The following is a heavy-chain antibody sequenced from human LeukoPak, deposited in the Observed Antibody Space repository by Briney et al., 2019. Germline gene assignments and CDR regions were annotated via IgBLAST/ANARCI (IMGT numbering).Heavy chain of an antibody. CDR1: GGSISSSSYY. D-gene: IGHD2-2*01. Sequence: SETLSLTCTVSGGSISSSSYYWGWIRQPPGKGLEWIGSIYYSGSTYYNPSLNSRVTISVDTSKNQFSLKLSSVTAADTAVYYCARDMGYCSSTSCYGGPGRIGYFDYWGQGTLVTVSS. J-gene: IGHJ4*02. V-gene: IGHV4-39*07. CDR2: IYYSGST. CDR3: ARDMGYCSSTSCYGGPGRIGYFDY.